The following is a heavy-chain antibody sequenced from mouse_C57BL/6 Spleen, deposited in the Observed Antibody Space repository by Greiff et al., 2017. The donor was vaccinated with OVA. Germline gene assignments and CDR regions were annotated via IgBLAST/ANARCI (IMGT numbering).Heavy chain of an antibody. V-gene: IGHV5-17*01. Sequence: EVQRVESGGGLVKPGGSLKLSCAASGFTFSDYGMHWVRPAPEKGLEWVAYICSGSSTIYYADTVKGRFTISRDNAKNTLFLQMTRLRSEDAAMYYCARRTVHWYFDVWGTGTTVTVSS. CDR1: GFTFSDYG. CDR3: ARRTVHWYFDV. J-gene: IGHJ1*03. CDR2: ICSGSSTI.